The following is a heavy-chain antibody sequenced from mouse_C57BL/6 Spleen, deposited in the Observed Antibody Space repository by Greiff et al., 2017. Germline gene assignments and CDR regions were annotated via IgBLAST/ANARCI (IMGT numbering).Heavy chain of an antibody. D-gene: IGHD1-1*01. CDR3: AREGTTVVAPDD. CDR1: GFTFSDYS. CDR2: INYDGSST. J-gene: IGHJ4*01. V-gene: IGHV5-16*01. Sequence: DVMLVDSEGGLVQPGGSLKLSCTASGFTFSDYSMAWVRQVPDKGLEWVATINYDGSSTYYLDSLKSRFIISRDNAKNSLYLQMSSLKSEDTATYDCAREGTTVVAPDDWGQGTSVTVSA.